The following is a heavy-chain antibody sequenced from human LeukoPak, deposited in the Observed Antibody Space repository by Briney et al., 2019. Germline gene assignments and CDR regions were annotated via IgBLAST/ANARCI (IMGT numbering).Heavy chain of an antibody. CDR3: ARGGWDSSSSFYYYYYMDV. J-gene: IGHJ6*03. CDR1: GGTFSSYA. V-gene: IGHV1-69*01. D-gene: IGHD6-6*01. Sequence: ASVKVSCKASGGTFSSYAISWVRQAPGQGLEWMGGIIPIFGTANYAQKFQGRVTITADESTSTAYMELSSLRSEDTAVYYCARGGWDSSSSFYYYYYMDVWGKGTTVTVSS. CDR2: IIPIFGTA.